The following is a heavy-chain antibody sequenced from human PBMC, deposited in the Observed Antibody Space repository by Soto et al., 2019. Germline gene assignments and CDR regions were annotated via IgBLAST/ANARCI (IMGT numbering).Heavy chain of an antibody. J-gene: IGHJ6*02. Sequence: QMQLVQSGPEVKKPGTSVKVSCKASGFTFTSSAMQWVRQARGQRLEWIGWIVVGSGNTNYAQKFQERVTITRDMSKSTAYMELSSLRSEDTAVYYCAAGEYCGGDCYPYYYYGMDVWGQGTTVTVSS. CDR2: IVVGSGNT. CDR3: AAGEYCGGDCYPYYYYGMDV. V-gene: IGHV1-58*02. CDR1: GFTFTSSA. D-gene: IGHD2-21*02.